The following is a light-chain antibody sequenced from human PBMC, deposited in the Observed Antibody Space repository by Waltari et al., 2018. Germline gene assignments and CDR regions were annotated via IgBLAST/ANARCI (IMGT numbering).Light chain of an antibody. CDR3: QHYESLPVT. V-gene: IGKV3-20*01. J-gene: IGKJ1*01. CDR1: QSISKY. Sequence: EIVLTQSPGTPSLSPGERATLSCRASQSISKYLAWYQQKPGQAPRLLIYHASSRAAGIPDRFSGSGSGTDFSLTISRLEPEDFAVYYCQHYESLPVTFGKGPRWKSN. CDR2: HAS.